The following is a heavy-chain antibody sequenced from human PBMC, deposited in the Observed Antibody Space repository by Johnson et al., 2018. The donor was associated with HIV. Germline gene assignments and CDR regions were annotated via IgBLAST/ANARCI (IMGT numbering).Heavy chain of an antibody. V-gene: IGHV3-23*01. J-gene: IGHJ3*02. CDR3: AKEKNGYHWTFDI. D-gene: IGHD5-24*01. Sequence: FSTYAMSWVRQAPGRGLEWVSAISGGGGSTYYADSVKCRFTISRDNSKNTLYLEMNSLRAEDTAVYYCAKEKNGYHWTFDIWGQGTMVTVSS. CDR2: ISGGGGST. CDR1: FSTYA.